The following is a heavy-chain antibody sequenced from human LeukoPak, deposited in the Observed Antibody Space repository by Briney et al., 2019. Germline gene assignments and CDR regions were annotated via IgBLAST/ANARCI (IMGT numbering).Heavy chain of an antibody. D-gene: IGHD2-15*01. CDR3: AKFPLGYCSGGSCLYYFDY. CDR2: ISGSGGST. J-gene: IGHJ4*02. CDR1: GFMFSDYW. Sequence: QPGGPLRLSCAASGFMFSDYWMTWVRQAPGKGLEWVSAISGSGGSTYYADSVKGRFTISRDNSKNTLYLQMNSLRAEDTAVYYCAKFPLGYCSGGSCLYYFDYWGQGTLVTVSS. V-gene: IGHV3-23*01.